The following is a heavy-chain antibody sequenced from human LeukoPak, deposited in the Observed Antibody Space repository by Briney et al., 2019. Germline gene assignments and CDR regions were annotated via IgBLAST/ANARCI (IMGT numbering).Heavy chain of an antibody. V-gene: IGHV3-74*01. CDR1: GFTFSTYC. J-gene: IGHJ4*02. Sequence: GGSLRLSCAASGFTFSTYCMHWIRQAPGKGPMWVSRICPDGTVTNYADSVKARFIISRDNARNTVYLQMNSLRVEDTAVYYCVRDFRSADYWGQGTLVTVSS. CDR2: ICPDGTVT. CDR3: VRDFRSADY.